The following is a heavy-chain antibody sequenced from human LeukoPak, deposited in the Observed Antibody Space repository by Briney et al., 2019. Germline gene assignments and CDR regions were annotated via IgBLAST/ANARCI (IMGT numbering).Heavy chain of an antibody. CDR1: GFTFSSYA. D-gene: IGHD1-1*01. CDR2: ISGSGGST. CDR3: AKVEGAFKASVY. J-gene: IGHJ4*02. Sequence: GGSLRLSRAASGFTFSSYAMSWVRQAPGKGLEWVSAISGSGGSTYYADSVKGRLTISRDNSKNTLYLQMNSLRAEDTAVYYCAKVEGAFKASVYWGQGALVTVSS. V-gene: IGHV3-23*01.